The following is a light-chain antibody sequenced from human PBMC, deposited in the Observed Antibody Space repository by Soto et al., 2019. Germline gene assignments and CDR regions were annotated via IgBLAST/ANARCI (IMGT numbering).Light chain of an antibody. CDR1: QSLSGN. Sequence: EIVITQSPATLAGSPGETVTLSCRASQSLSGNLAWYQQKPGQAPRLLIFRASTRATGVPARFGGRGSVGPFARTISGLQSEDFAVYYCQQYSKWPQWTVGPGTQVDIK. V-gene: IGKV3-15*01. CDR2: RAS. J-gene: IGKJ1*01. CDR3: QQYSKWPQWT.